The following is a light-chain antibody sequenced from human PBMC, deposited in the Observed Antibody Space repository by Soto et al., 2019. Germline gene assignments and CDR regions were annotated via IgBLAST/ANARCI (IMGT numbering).Light chain of an antibody. CDR3: SSYTTTTTLVV. CDR1: SSDIGSYNY. CDR2: DVT. J-gene: IGLJ2*01. Sequence: QSALTQPASVSGSPGQSITISCSGSSSDIGSYNYVSWYQQHSGKAPKLMIYDVTNRPSGVSDRFSGSKSGDTASLTISGLQADDEADYYCSSYTTTTTLVVFGGGTQLTVL. V-gene: IGLV2-14*03.